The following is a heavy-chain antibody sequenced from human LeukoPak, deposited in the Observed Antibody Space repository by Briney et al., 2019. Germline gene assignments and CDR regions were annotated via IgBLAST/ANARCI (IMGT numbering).Heavy chain of an antibody. CDR3: ARFGVLGPYGSGTYYYFDY. J-gene: IGHJ4*02. D-gene: IGHD3-10*01. CDR1: GGSFSGYY. V-gene: IGHV4-34*01. Sequence: SETLSLTCAVSGGSFSGYYGSWIRQPPGKGLEWIGEINHSGRTNYNPSLKSRVTISVDTSKNQFSLQLSSVTAADAAVYYCARFGVLGPYGSGTYYYFDYRGQRTLVTVSS. CDR2: INHSGRT.